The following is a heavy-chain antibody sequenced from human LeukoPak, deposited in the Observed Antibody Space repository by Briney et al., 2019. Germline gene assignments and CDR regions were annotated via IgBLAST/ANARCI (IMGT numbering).Heavy chain of an antibody. CDR1: GGSSRSYY. Sequence: PSETLSLTCTVSGGSSRSYYWIWIRQTPGKGLEWIGYMFDSVSINYNSSLKSRVSVSIDTSKNQFSLKMSSVTAADTAVYYCANLDMVRGGCLDYWGQGTLVTVSS. CDR3: ANLDMVRGGCLDY. J-gene: IGHJ4*02. D-gene: IGHD3-10*01. CDR2: MFDSVSI. V-gene: IGHV4-59*01.